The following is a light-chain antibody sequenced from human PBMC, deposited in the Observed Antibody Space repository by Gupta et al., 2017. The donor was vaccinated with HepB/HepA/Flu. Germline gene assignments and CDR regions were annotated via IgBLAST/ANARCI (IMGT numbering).Light chain of an antibody. Sequence: QSALTQPASVSGSPGQSITISCTGTSSDVGAYNYVSWYQQHPVKAPKLIIYDVANRPSGVSNRFSGSKSGNTASLTISGLQAEDEADYYCSSYASSSALYVFGTGTKVTVL. V-gene: IGLV2-14*03. CDR3: SSYASSSALYV. J-gene: IGLJ1*01. CDR2: DVA. CDR1: SSDVGAYNY.